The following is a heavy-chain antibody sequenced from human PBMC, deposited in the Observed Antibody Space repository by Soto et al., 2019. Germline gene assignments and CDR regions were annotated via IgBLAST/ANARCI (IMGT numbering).Heavy chain of an antibody. J-gene: IGHJ4*02. CDR3: ARAAAGEFDY. D-gene: IGHD6-13*01. Sequence: KASETLSLTCTVSGGSISSYYWSWIRQPPGKGLEWIGYIYYSGSTNYNPSLKSRVTISVDTSKNQFSLKLSSVTAADTAVYYCARAAAGEFDYWGQGTLVTVSS. V-gene: IGHV4-59*01. CDR1: GGSISSYY. CDR2: IYYSGST.